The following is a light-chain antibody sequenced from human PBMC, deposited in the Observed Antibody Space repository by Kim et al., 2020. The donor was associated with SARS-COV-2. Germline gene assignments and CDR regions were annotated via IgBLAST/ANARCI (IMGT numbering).Light chain of an antibody. J-gene: IGKJ4*02. CDR2: DAS. Sequence: PGDRATLSCGASQNINIYLAWYQQKPGQAPRLLIYDASNRATGIPARFSGSGSGTDFTLTISSLEPEDFAVYYCQQRSKWPLTFGRGTKVDI. CDR1: QNINIY. V-gene: IGKV3-11*01. CDR3: QQRSKWPLT.